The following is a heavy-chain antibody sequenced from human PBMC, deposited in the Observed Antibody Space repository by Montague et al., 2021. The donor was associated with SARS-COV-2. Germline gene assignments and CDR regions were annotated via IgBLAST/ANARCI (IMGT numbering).Heavy chain of an antibody. Sequence: SETLFLTCTVSGGSISGDYWSWFRRPPGKGLEWIGYVHYSGSTKYNPSLKSRVTVSLDTSRSQFPLKLSAVTAADTAVYYCTTGAGWLVDDWGQGTLVTVSS. V-gene: IGHV4-59*01. CDR1: GGSISGDY. J-gene: IGHJ4*02. CDR2: VHYSGST. CDR3: TTGAGWLVDD. D-gene: IGHD5-12*01.